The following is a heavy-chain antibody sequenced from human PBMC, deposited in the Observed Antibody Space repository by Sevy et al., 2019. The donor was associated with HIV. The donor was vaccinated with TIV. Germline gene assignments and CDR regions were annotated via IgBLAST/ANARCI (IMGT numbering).Heavy chain of an antibody. V-gene: IGHV3-30*18. CDR3: AKEGYDILTGFEPGNFDS. Sequence: GGSLRLSCAASGFTFGSYGMHWVRQAPGKGLEWVAVISYGGTIKSYADSVRGRFSISRDNADSTLYLLMDSLRAEDTAVYYCAKEGYDILTGFEPGNFDSWGQGTLVTVSS. D-gene: IGHD3-9*01. CDR1: GFTFGSYG. J-gene: IGHJ4*02. CDR2: ISYGGTIK.